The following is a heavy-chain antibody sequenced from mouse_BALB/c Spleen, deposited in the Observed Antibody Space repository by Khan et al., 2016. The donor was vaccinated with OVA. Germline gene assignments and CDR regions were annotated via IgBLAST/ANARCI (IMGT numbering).Heavy chain of an antibody. CDR2: INPSNGYT. J-gene: IGHJ3*01. V-gene: IGHV1-4*01. Sequence: LKQSGAELARPGASVKMSCKASGYTFTSYTIHWIKLRPGQGLEWIGYINPSNGYTNYNQKFRDKATLTADKSSTTAYMLLSSLTSDDSAVYNCVRDGAYHRNDGWFAYWGQGTLVTVSA. CDR3: VRDGAYHRNDGWFAY. CDR1: GYTFTSYT. D-gene: IGHD2-14*01.